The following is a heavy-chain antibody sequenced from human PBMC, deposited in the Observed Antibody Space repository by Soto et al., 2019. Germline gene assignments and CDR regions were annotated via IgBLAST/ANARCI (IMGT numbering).Heavy chain of an antibody. J-gene: IGHJ5*02. CDR2: INAANGNT. CDR1: GYTFTSYG. Sequence: ASVKVSCKASGYTFTSYGVHWVRQAPGQRLEWMGWINAANGNTKNSQKFQGRVTMTRDTSTSTAYMELSRLGSDDTAIYYCARMAASGSLNWFDPWGQGTLVTVSS. CDR3: ARMAASGSLNWFDP. D-gene: IGHD3-10*01. V-gene: IGHV1-3*01.